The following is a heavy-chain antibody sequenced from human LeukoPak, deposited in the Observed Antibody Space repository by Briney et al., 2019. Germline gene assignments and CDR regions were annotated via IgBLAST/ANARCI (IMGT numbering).Heavy chain of an antibody. CDR2: IRYDASNK. D-gene: IGHD6-13*01. Sequence: PGGSLRLSCAASGFTFSDYGMHWVRQAPGKGLEWVAFIRYDASNKYYGESVKGRFTVSRDNVKNTLYLQMNSLRTEDTAVYYCAKDFSSSSLGSWYFDLWGRGALVTVYS. V-gene: IGHV3-30*02. CDR1: GFTFSDYG. J-gene: IGHJ2*01. CDR3: AKDFSSSSLGSWYFDL.